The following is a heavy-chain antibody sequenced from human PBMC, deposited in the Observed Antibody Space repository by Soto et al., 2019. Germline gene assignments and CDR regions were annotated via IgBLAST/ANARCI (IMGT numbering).Heavy chain of an antibody. CDR1: GYTFTSDY. CDR2: INPSGGST. V-gene: IGHV1-46*01. Sequence: ASVKVSCRASGYTFTSDYIHWVRQAPGQGLEWMGIINPSGGSTSYAQKFHGRVTMTRETSTSTVYMELGRLRSEDTAVYSCARRTTSYHDFWSGNGQDYWGEGTRVTV. J-gene: IGHJ4*02. D-gene: IGHD3-3*01. CDR3: ARRTTSYHDFWSGNGQDY.